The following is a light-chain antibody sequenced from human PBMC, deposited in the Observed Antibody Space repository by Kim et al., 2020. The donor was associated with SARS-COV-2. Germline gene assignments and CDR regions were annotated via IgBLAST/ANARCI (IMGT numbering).Light chain of an antibody. J-gene: IGKJ2*01. Sequence: SASVGDKVTITYRASQGTTNSFAWYQQKPGEAPKLLIFEASILQTGVPSRFTGSGSGTEFTLTISSLQPEDFATYFCQQLNSDPLTFGGGTKLEI. V-gene: IGKV1-9*01. CDR2: EAS. CDR1: QGTTNS. CDR3: QQLNSDPLT.